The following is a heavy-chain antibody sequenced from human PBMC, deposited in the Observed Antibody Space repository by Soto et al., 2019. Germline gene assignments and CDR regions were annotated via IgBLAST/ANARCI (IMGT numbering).Heavy chain of an antibody. CDR1: GFTFSTYG. CDR2: IWNDGFKT. V-gene: IGHV3-33*01. Sequence: QVQLVESGGGVVQPGRSLRLSCTASGFTFSTYGMHWVRQAPGKGLEWVAVIWNDGFKTNYADSVKGRFTISRDDFKNALYLQMNSLRADDTAVYYCTRGNPRSVPGLFDFWGQGTLVTVSS. CDR3: TRGNPRSVPGLFDF. J-gene: IGHJ4*02.